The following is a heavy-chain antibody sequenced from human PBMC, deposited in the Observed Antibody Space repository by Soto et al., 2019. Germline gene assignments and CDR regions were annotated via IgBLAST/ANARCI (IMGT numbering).Heavy chain of an antibody. Sequence: GGSLRLSCAASGFTFSSYAMSWVRQAPGKGLEWVSAISGSGGSTYYADSVKGRFTISRDNSKNTLHLQMNSLRAEDTAVYYCAKSYYDFWSGYYYFDYWGQGTLVTVSS. D-gene: IGHD3-3*01. V-gene: IGHV3-23*01. CDR3: AKSYYDFWSGYYYFDY. J-gene: IGHJ4*02. CDR1: GFTFSSYA. CDR2: ISGSGGST.